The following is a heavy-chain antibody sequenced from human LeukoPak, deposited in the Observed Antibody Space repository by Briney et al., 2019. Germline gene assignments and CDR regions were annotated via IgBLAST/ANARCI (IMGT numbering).Heavy chain of an antibody. Sequence: GGTLRLSCATSGFTFTSYCMSWVRQAPGKGLEWVSNIGHGGTGRYVDSVKGRFTISTDNAKNSPYLQMHGLRAEDTAVYSCVREDSYSSGWYGPDSWGQGTLVTVSS. CDR3: VREDSYSSGWYGPDS. CDR1: GFTFTSYC. D-gene: IGHD6-19*01. J-gene: IGHJ4*02. V-gene: IGHV3-7*05. CDR2: IGHGGTGR.